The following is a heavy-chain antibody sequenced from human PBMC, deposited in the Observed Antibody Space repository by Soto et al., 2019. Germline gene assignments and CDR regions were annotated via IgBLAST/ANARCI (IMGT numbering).Heavy chain of an antibody. CDR2: VYHTGNA. CDR1: VGSITTAGYS. J-gene: IGHJ6*02. V-gene: IGHV4-30-2*01. CDR3: ASRPFYYYGLDV. Sequence: TLSVTCTVSVGSITTAGYSWSWIRQPPGKALEWIGYVYHTGNAYPKPSLKSRVTISLDRSKNQFSLKMTSVTAADTALYYCASRPFYYYGLDVWGQGTTVTV.